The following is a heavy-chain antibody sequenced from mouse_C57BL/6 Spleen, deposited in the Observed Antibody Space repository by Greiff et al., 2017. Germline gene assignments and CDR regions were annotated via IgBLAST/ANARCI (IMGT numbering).Heavy chain of an antibody. CDR1: GYSFTGYF. CDR3: ARSYSNYVGMDD. D-gene: IGHD2-5*01. V-gene: IGHV1-20*01. J-gene: IGHJ4*01. CDR2: INPYNGDT. Sequence: VQLQQSGPELVKPGDSVKISCKASGYSFTGYFMNWVMQSHGKSLEWIGRINPYNGDTFYNQKFKGKATLTVDKSSSTAHMELRSLTSEDSAVYYCARSYSNYVGMDDWGQGTSVTVSS.